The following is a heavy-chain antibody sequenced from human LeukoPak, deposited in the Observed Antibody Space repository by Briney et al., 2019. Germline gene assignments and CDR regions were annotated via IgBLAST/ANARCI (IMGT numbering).Heavy chain of an antibody. CDR2: ISSSSSTI. D-gene: IGHD1-26*01. J-gene: IGHJ4*02. CDR3: ARGVVGATDYFDY. V-gene: IGHV3-48*01. CDR1: GFTFSSYS. Sequence: GGSLRLSCAASGFTFSSYSMNWVRQAPGKGLEWVSYISSSSSTIYYADSVKGRFTISRDNAKNSLYLQMNSLRAEDTAVYYCARGVVGATDYFDYCGQGTLVTVSS.